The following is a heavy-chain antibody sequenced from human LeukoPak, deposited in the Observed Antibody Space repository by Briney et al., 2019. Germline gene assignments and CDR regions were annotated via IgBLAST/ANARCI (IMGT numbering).Heavy chain of an antibody. CDR2: IYSGGST. CDR1: GLTVSSNY. J-gene: IGHJ4*02. V-gene: IGHV3-66*02. CDR3: ARDSPDFYGGNPVFDY. D-gene: IGHD4-23*01. Sequence: QPGGSLRLSCAASGLTVSSNYMSWVRQAPGKGLEWVSVIYSGGSTYYADSVKGRFTISRDNSKNTLYLQMNSLRAEDTAVYYCARDSPDFYGGNPVFDYWGQGTLVTVSS.